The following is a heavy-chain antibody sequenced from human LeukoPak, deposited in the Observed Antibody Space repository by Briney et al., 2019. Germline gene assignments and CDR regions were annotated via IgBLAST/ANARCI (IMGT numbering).Heavy chain of an antibody. CDR2: INHSGST. CDR1: GGSFSGYY. Sequence: PSETLSLTCAVYGGSFSGYYWSWIRQPPGKGLEWIGEINHSGSTNYNPSLKSRVTISVDTSKNQFSLKLSSVTAADTAVYYCARGTLFTIAAAGTRFDPWGRGTLVTVSS. J-gene: IGHJ5*02. V-gene: IGHV4-34*01. CDR3: ARGTLFTIAAAGTRFDP. D-gene: IGHD6-13*01.